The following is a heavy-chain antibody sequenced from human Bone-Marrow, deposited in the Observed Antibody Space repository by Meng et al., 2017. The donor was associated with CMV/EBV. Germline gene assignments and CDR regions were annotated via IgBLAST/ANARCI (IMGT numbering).Heavy chain of an antibody. V-gene: IGHV1-69*05. Sequence: SVKVSCKASGGTFSSYAISWVRQAPGQGLEWMGGIIPIFGTANYAQKFQGRVTITTDESTSTAYMELSSLRSEDTAVYYCARDGYSSSWYSFNWFDPWGQGTLVTVSS. J-gene: IGHJ5*02. CDR1: GGTFSSYA. D-gene: IGHD6-13*01. CDR3: ARDGYSSSWYSFNWFDP. CDR2: IIPIFGTA.